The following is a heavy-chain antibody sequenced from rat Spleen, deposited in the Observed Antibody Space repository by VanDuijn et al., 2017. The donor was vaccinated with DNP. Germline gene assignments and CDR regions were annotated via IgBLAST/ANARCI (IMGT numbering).Heavy chain of an antibody. CDR2: ITSGAGTT. J-gene: IGHJ4*01. CDR1: GFTFSYYW. D-gene: IGHD4-3*01. V-gene: IGHV5-31*01. Sequence: EVQLVESGGDLVQPGRSLKLSCVASGFTFSYYWMTWIRQVPGKGLEWIASITSGAGTTSYADSVKGRFTISRDDARNIQYLQMDSLRSQDTATYYCGRLPYSSAFGYYIVDAWGQGISVTVSS. CDR3: GRLPYSSAFGYYIVDA.